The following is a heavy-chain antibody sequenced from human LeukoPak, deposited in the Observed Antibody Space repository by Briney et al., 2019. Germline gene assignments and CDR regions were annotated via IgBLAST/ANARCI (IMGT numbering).Heavy chain of an antibody. CDR2: ISGSGGNT. CDR1: GFTLNNYA. J-gene: IGHJ6*02. D-gene: IGHD1-1*01. V-gene: IGHV3-23*01. CDR3: VKFAASTGAIYYYGMDV. Sequence: PGGSLRLSCAASGFTLNNYAMSWVRQAPGKGLEWVSGISGSGGNTYHADSVKGRFTISRDNSKNTVYLQMNSLRAEDTAVYYCVKFAASTGAIYYYGMDVWGQGTTVTVSS.